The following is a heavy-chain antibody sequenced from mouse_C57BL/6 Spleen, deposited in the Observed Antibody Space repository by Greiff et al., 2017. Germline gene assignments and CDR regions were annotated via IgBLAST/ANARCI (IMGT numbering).Heavy chain of an antibody. CDR2: IYPGNSDT. V-gene: IGHV1-5*01. CDR3: TIEGAMDY. J-gene: IGHJ4*01. CDR1: GYTFTSYW. Sequence: VQLQQSGTVLARPGASVKMSCKTSGYTFTSYWMHWVKQRPGQGLEWIGTIYPGNSDTIYNKKFKSKAKLTAVTSASTAYMELSSLTNEDSAVYYCTIEGAMDYWGQGTSVTVSS.